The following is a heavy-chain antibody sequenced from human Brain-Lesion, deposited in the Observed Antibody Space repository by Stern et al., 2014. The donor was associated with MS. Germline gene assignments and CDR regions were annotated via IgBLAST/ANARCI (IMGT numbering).Heavy chain of an antibody. CDR3: ARETGGYTYGDTDFFDY. CDR1: GDSISSGSFY. V-gene: IGHV4-61*02. Sequence: QVQPQESGPGLVKPSQTLSLTCIVSGDSISSGSFYWNWIRQPAGKGLEWIGRIYSSGRTNYNPYLKSLVTISGDTAHNQFSLKVISMTAADTAVYYCARETGGYTYGDTDFFDYWGQGALVTVSS. CDR2: IYSSGRT. D-gene: IGHD5-18*01. J-gene: IGHJ4*02.